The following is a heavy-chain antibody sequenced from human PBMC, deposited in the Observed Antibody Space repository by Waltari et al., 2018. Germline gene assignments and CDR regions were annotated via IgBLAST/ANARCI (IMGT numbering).Heavy chain of an antibody. Sequence: EMQLVESGGGLVQTGGSMRLSCAASGFTFNNYWLHGVCQAPGKGLVSGSTSNTDGIITRYTDSVQGRFTISRDNAENTLFLQMHGLRAEDTAVYYCVMYSSELLGDFWGQGTLVTVSS. CDR2: SNTDGIIT. D-gene: IGHD6-19*01. V-gene: IGHV3-74*01. CDR1: GFTFNNYW. J-gene: IGHJ4*02. CDR3: VMYSSELLGDF.